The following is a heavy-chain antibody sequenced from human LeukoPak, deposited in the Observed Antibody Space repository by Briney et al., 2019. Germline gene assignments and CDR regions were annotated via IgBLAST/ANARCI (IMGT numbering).Heavy chain of an antibody. CDR2: IYYSGST. Sequence: SETLSLTCTVSGGSISSYYWSWIRQPPGKGLEWIGYIYYSGSTNYNPSLKSRVTISVDTSKNQFSLKLSSVTAADTAVYYCARKSGYAGPFDIWGQGTMVTVSS. D-gene: IGHD5-12*01. CDR1: GGSISSYY. CDR3: ARKSGYAGPFDI. J-gene: IGHJ3*02. V-gene: IGHV4-59*12.